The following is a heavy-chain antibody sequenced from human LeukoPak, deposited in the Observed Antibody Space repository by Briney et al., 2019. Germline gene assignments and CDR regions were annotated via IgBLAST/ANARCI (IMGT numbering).Heavy chain of an antibody. CDR2: IKSKTDGGTT. CDR1: GFTFSNAW. Sequence: GGSLRLSCAASGFTFSNAWMSWVRQAPGKGLEWVGRIKSKTDGGTTDYAAPMKGRFTISRDDSKNTLYLQMNSLKTEDTAVYYCTTDIPTMVRERRDYWGQGTLVTVSS. V-gene: IGHV3-15*01. J-gene: IGHJ4*02. D-gene: IGHD3-10*01. CDR3: TTDIPTMVRERRDY.